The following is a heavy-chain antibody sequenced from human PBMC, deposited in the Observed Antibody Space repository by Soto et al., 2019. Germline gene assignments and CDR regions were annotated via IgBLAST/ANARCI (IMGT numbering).Heavy chain of an antibody. D-gene: IGHD1-26*01. J-gene: IGHJ6*02. Sequence: QVQLVQSGAEVKKPGASVKVSCKASGYSFTSYGIIWVRQAPGQGLEWMGWISAFNGHTSYAQKLQGRVNMTTDTSTTTAYMEVTSLRYDDTAVYYCARLPALDSYEMDVWGQGTTVTVSS. CDR2: ISAFNGHT. CDR3: ARLPALDSYEMDV. V-gene: IGHV1-18*01. CDR1: GYSFTSYG.